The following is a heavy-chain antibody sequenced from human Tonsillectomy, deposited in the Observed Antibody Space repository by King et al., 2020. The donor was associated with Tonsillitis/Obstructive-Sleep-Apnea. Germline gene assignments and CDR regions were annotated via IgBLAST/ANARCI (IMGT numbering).Heavy chain of an antibody. CDR1: GYTFINYG. CDR3: ARGGVGYSYGDRPDWFEP. V-gene: IGHV1-18*01. Sequence: VQLVQSGAEVKKPGASVKVSCKTSGYTFINYGLSWVRQAPGQGLEWMGWISPYNGNTNYAQKIQDRVTMTKDRSTSTAYMELRNLRSDDTAVYYCARGGVGYSYGDRPDWFEPWGQGTLVTVSS. CDR2: ISPYNGNT. D-gene: IGHD5-18*01. J-gene: IGHJ5*02.